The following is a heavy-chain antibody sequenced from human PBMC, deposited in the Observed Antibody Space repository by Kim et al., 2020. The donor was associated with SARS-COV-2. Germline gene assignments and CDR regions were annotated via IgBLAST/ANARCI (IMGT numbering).Heavy chain of an antibody. J-gene: IGHJ6*02. Sequence: GGSLRLSCAASGFTFDDYAMHWVRQAPGKGLEWVSGISWNSGSIGYADSVKGRFTISRDNAKNSLYLQMNSLRAEDTALYYCAKDGGGNIVVVPAANYYGMDVWGQGTTVTVSS. CDR2: ISWNSGSI. D-gene: IGHD2-2*01. CDR3: AKDGGGNIVVVPAANYYGMDV. CDR1: GFTFDDYA. V-gene: IGHV3-9*01.